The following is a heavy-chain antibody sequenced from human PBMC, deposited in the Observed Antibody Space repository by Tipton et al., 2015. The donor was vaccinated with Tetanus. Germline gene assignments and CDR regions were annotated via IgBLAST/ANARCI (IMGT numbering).Heavy chain of an antibody. CDR1: GASLGGGSYY. J-gene: IGHJ4*02. V-gene: IGHV4-61*01. D-gene: IGHD3-3*01. Sequence: TLSLTCTVSGASLGGGSYYWSWVRQLPGQGLEYNGYILYKGGTNYNPSLKCRVIISADASKNQFSLKLSSVTAADTAVYFCARANFDFSKKGPFDSWGQGILVIVSA. CDR3: ARANFDFSKKGPFDS. CDR2: ILYKGGT.